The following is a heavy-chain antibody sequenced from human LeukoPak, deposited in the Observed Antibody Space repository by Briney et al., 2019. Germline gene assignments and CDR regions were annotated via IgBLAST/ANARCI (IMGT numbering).Heavy chain of an antibody. J-gene: IGHJ3*02. D-gene: IGHD3-3*01. CDR1: GFTFSSYA. V-gene: IGHV3-64*01. Sequence: GGSLRLSCAASGFTFSSYAMHWVRQAPGKGLEYVSAISSNGGSTYYANSVKGRFTISRDNSKNTLYLQMGSLRAEDMAVYYCARDSRITIFGVASGAFDIWGQGTMVTVSS. CDR2: ISSNGGST. CDR3: ARDSRITIFGVASGAFDI.